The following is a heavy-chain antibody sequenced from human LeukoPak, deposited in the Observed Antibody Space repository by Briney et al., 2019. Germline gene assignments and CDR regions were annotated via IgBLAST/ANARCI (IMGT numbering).Heavy chain of an antibody. CDR2: INHSGST. CDR3: VKVVPTGADFDY. Sequence: SETLSLTCAVYGGSFSGYYWSWIRQPPGKGLEWIGEINHSGSTNYNPSLKSRVTISVDTSKKQFSLKLSSVTAADTAVYYCVKVVPTGADFDYWGQGTLVTVSS. V-gene: IGHV4-34*01. J-gene: IGHJ4*02. D-gene: IGHD1-1*01. CDR1: GGSFSGYY.